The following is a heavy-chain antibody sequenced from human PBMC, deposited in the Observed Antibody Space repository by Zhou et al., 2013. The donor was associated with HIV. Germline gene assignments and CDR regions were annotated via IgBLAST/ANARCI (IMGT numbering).Heavy chain of an antibody. Sequence: QVQLVQSGAEVKKPGSSVKVSCKASGGTFSSYAISWVRQAPGQGLEWMGGIIPIFGTANYAQKFQGRVTITTDESTSTAYMELSSLRSEDTAVYYCARDPNLDDYDILTYGMDVWGQGTTGHRLL. CDR1: GGTFSSYA. CDR3: ARDPNLDDYDILTYGMDV. J-gene: IGHJ6*02. V-gene: IGHV1-69*05. D-gene: IGHD3-9*01. CDR2: IIPIFGTA.